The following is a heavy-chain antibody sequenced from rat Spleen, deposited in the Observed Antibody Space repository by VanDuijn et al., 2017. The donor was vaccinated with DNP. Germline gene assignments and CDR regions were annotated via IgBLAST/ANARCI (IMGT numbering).Heavy chain of an antibody. CDR1: GFSLTNYG. V-gene: IGHV2S12*01. CDR2: ISSGGST. J-gene: IGHJ3*01. CDR3: TRSDYSSSWGFAY. D-gene: IGHD1-2*01. Sequence: QVQLKESGPGLVQPSQTLSLTCTVSGFSLTNYGVSWVRQPPGKGLEWIAAISSGGSTYYNSALKSRLSISRDTSKSKVFLKMTSLQAEDTATYFCTRSDYSSSWGFAYWGQGTLVTVSS.